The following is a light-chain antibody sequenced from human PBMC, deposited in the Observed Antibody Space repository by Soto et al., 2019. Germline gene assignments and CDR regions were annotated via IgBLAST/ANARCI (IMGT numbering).Light chain of an antibody. CDR3: CSYAGSSTFV. CDR2: EAT. CDR1: SSDVGSYNL. V-gene: IGLV2-23*01. J-gene: IGLJ1*01. Sequence: QSALTQPASVSGSPGQSITISCIGSSSDVGSYNLVSWYQQYPGKAPKLMIHEATKRPAGVSDRFSGSKSGNTASLTISGLQAEDEADYYCCSYAGSSTFVFGSGTKLTVL.